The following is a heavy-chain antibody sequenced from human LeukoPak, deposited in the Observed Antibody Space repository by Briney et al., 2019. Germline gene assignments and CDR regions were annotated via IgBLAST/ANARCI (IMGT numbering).Heavy chain of an antibody. D-gene: IGHD6-13*01. V-gene: IGHV4-39*01. CDR2: IYYSGST. J-gene: IGHJ4*02. CDR3: EGGSIAAPAVIFW. Sequence: SETLSLTCTVSGGSISSSSYYWSWIRQPPGKGLERIGSIYYSGSTYCNPSLKSRVTISVDTSKNQFSLKLSSVTAADTAVYYCEGGSIAAPAVIFWGGQGTLVTVSS. CDR1: GGSISSSSYY.